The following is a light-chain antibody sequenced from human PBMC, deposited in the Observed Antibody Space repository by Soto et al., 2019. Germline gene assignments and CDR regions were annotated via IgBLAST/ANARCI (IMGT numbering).Light chain of an antibody. CDR2: GAS. CDR3: QQYGTSPET. Sequence: IVLTQSPGTLSLSPGERATLSCRASQRVSSSYLAWYQQKTGQAPRLLIYGASSRATGIPDRFIGSGSGTDFTLTISRLEPEDFAVYYCQQYGTSPETFGQGTKVEIK. J-gene: IGKJ1*01. CDR1: QRVSSSY. V-gene: IGKV3-20*01.